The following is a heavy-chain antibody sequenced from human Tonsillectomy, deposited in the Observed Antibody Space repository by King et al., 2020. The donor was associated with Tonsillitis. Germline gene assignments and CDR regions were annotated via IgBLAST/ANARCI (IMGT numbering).Heavy chain of an antibody. D-gene: IGHD6-6*01. CDR1: GYTFTSYT. Sequence: QLVQSGAEVKKPGASVKVSCKASGYTFTSYTMHWVRQAPGQRPEWMGWIDAGNGNTKYSQKFQDRLIITRDTSASTAYMDLSSLRSEDTSVYYCTRAIVGQLVPCDYWGQGTLVTVSS. J-gene: IGHJ4*02. V-gene: IGHV1-3*01. CDR2: IDAGNGNT. CDR3: TRAIVGQLVPCDY.